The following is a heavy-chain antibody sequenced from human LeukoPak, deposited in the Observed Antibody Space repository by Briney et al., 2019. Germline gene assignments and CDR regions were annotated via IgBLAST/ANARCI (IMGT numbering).Heavy chain of an antibody. CDR2: IIPIFGIA. D-gene: IGHD4-23*01. J-gene: IGHJ4*02. CDR3: AFEAYGGPTPGNY. V-gene: IGHV1-69*04. CDR1: GGTFSSYA. Sequence: ASVKASCKASGGTFSSYAISWVRQAPGQGLEWMGRIIPIFGIANYAQKFQGRVTITADKSTSTAYMELSSLRSEDTAVYYCAFEAYGGPTPGNYWGQGTLVTVSS.